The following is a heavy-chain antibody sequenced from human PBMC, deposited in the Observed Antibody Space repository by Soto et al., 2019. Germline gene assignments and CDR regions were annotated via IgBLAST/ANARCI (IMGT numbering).Heavy chain of an antibody. CDR2: IISSSSYI. D-gene: IGHD2-2*01. CDR1: GFTFSSYS. J-gene: IGHJ4*02. V-gene: IGHV3-21*06. Sequence: GGSLRLSCAASGFTFSSYSMNWVRQAPGMGLYWVSFIISSSSYIYYADSVKGRFSISRDNSKNSLYLQMNSLRFEDTAVYYCARVVVVPAAGIDYWGQGTLVTVSS. CDR3: ARVVVVPAAGIDY.